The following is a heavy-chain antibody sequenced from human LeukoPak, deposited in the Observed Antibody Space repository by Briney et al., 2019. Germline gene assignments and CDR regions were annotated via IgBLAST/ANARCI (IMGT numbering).Heavy chain of an antibody. CDR2: IYYSGST. J-gene: IGHJ4*02. V-gene: IGHV4-59*11. CDR3: ARGDFWSGYN. D-gene: IGHD3-3*01. CDR1: GGSISSHY. Sequence: SETLSLTCTVSGGSISSHYWSWIRQPPGKGLEWIGYIYYSGSTNYNPSLKSRVTISVDMPKNQFSLKLSSVTAADTAVYYCARGDFWSGYNWGQGTLVTVSS.